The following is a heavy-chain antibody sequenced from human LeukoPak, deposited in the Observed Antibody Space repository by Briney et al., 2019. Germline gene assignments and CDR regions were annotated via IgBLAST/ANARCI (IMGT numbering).Heavy chain of an antibody. J-gene: IGHJ4*02. V-gene: IGHV3-23*01. Sequence: PGGSLRLSCAASGFSFGAYVMTWVRQAPGKGLEWVSAISTSGGGTYYADSVKGRFTISRDNSKNTLYLQMNSLRAEDTAVYYCAARGSSSYYFDYWGQGTLVTVSS. CDR3: AARGSSSYYFDY. CDR2: ISTSGGGT. D-gene: IGHD6-6*01. CDR1: GFSFGAYV.